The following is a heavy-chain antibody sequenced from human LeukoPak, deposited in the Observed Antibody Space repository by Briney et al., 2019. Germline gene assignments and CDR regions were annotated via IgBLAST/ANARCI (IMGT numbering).Heavy chain of an antibody. CDR3: AKDPFLGYYYDSSGYYAY. CDR2: ISGSGGST. CDR1: GFTFSSYA. Sequence: SGGSLRLSCAASGFTFSSYAMSWVRQAPGKGLGWVSAISGSGGSTYYADSVKGRFTISRDNSKNTLYLQMNSLRAEHTAVYYCAKDPFLGYYYDSSGYYAYWGQGTLVTVSS. V-gene: IGHV3-23*01. D-gene: IGHD3-22*01. J-gene: IGHJ4*02.